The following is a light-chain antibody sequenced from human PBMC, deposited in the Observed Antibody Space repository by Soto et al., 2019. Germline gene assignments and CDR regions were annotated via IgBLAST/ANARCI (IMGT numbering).Light chain of an antibody. CDR1: QGLASRY. CDR3: QQRSNWPPIT. CDR2: GGS. V-gene: IGKV3D-20*02. Sequence: IVLTQSPGTLSLSPGERATLSCRASQGLASRYLAWYQQKPGQPPRLLIYGGSSRATGIPDRFSGSGSGTDFTLTISRLEPEDFAVYYCQQRSNWPPITFGQGTRLEIK. J-gene: IGKJ5*01.